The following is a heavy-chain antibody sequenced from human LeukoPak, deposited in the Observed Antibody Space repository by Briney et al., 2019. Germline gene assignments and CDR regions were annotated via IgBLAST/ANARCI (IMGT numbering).Heavy chain of an antibody. V-gene: IGHV4-34*01. CDR2: INHSGST. J-gene: IGHJ4*02. Sequence: SETLSLTCAVYGGSFSGYYWSWIRQPPGKGLEWIGEINHSGSTNYNPSLKSRVTISVDTSKNQFSLKLSSVTAADTAVYYCARGSLGMIAVVKEFDYWGQGTLVTVSS. CDR3: ARGSLGMIAVVKEFDY. D-gene: IGHD3-22*01. CDR1: GGSFSGYY.